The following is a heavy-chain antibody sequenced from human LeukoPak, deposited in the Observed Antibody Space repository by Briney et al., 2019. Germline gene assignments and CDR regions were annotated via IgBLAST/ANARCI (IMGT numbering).Heavy chain of an antibody. CDR2: IYYSGST. CDR1: GGSISSGGYY. CDR3: ARDGPTGQYYYGMDV. D-gene: IGHD1-1*01. V-gene: IGHV4-31*03. Sequence: MPSQTLSLTCTVSGGSISSGGYYWSWIRQHPGKGLEWIGYIYYSGSTNYNPSLKSRVTISVDTSKNQFSLKLSSVTAADTAVYYCARDGPTGQYYYGMDVWGQGTTVTVSS. J-gene: IGHJ6*02.